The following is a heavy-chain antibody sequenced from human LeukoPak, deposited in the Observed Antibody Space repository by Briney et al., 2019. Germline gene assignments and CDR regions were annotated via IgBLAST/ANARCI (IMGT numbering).Heavy chain of an antibody. V-gene: IGHV3-7*01. Sequence: PGGSLRLSCAASGFTFSSYWMSWVRQAPGKGLEWVANIKQDGSEKYYADSVKGRFTISRDNARNSLYLQMNSLRAEDTAVYYCARDEYSGSYGEDYWGQGTLVTVSS. CDR3: ARDEYSGSYGEDY. CDR2: IKQDGSEK. D-gene: IGHD1-26*01. CDR1: GFTFSSYW. J-gene: IGHJ4*02.